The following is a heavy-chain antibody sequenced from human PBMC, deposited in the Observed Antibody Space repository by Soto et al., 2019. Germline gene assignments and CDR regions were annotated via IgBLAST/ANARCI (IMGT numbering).Heavy chain of an antibody. CDR2: ISAYNGNT. CDR1: GYTFTSYG. Sequence: ASVKVSCKASGYTFTSYGISWVRQAPGQGLEWMGWISAYNGNTNYAQKLQGRVTMTTDTSTSTAYMELRSLRSDDTAVYYCERDSGGSFGVVPGLFWGQGTLVTVSS. D-gene: IGHD3-3*01. V-gene: IGHV1-18*01. J-gene: IGHJ4*02. CDR3: ERDSGGSFGVVPGLF.